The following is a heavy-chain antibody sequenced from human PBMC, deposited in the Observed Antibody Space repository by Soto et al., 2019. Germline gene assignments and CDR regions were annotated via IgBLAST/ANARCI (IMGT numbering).Heavy chain of an antibody. V-gene: IGHV5-10-1*01. CDR2: IDPSDSYT. D-gene: IGHD2-2*02. CDR1: GYSFTSYW. Sequence: GESLKISCKGSGYSFTSYWISWVRQMPGKGLEWMGRIDPSDSYTNYSPSFQGHVTISADKSISTAYLQWSSLKASDTAMYYCASNLICRSTSCYIYYYYGRDVWGQGTTVTVSS. CDR3: ASNLICRSTSCYIYYYYGRDV. J-gene: IGHJ6*02.